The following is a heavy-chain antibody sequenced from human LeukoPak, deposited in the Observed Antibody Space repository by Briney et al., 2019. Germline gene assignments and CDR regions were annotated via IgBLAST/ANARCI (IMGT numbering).Heavy chain of an antibody. J-gene: IGHJ6*04. V-gene: IGHV3-23*01. CDR2: ISGSGGST. D-gene: IGHD2-15*01. CDR1: GFTFSSYA. CDR3: AKSCRGGSCYPSYYYYGMDV. Sequence: GGSLRLSCAASGFTFSSYAMSWVRQAPGKELEWVSAISGSGGSTYYADSVKGRFTISRDNSKNTLYLQMNSLRAEDTAVYYCAKSCRGGSCYPSYYYYGMDVWGKGTTVTVSS.